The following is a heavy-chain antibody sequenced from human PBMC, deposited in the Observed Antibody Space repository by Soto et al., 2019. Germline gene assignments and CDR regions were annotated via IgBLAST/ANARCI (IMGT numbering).Heavy chain of an antibody. J-gene: IGHJ4*02. Sequence: ASVKASCKASGYTFTSYCIRWLQQTPGQGLEWMGWISAYNGNTNYAQKLQGRVTMTTDTSTSTAYMELRSLRSDDTAVSYCARDGAAAGPFDYWGQGTLVTVSS. D-gene: IGHD6-13*01. CDR3: ARDGAAAGPFDY. V-gene: IGHV1-18*01. CDR1: GYTFTSYC. CDR2: ISAYNGNT.